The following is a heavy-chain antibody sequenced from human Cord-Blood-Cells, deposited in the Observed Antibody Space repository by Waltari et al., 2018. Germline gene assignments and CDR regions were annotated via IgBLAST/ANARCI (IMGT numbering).Heavy chain of an antibody. Sequence: QVQLQESGPGLVKPSETLSLTCTVSGYSISSGYYWGWIRQPPGTGLEGIGSIYHSGSTYYNPSRESRVTISVDTSKKQFSLKLSAVTAADTAVYYCARGGGYSYGYYFDYWGQGTLVTVSS. CDR1: GYSISSGYY. V-gene: IGHV4-38-2*02. CDR3: ARGGGYSYGYYFDY. J-gene: IGHJ4*02. D-gene: IGHD5-18*01. CDR2: IYHSGST.